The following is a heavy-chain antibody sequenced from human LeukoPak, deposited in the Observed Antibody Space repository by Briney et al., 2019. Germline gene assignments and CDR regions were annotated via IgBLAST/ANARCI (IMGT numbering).Heavy chain of an antibody. J-gene: IGHJ4*02. Sequence: ASVKVSCKASGYTFTGYYMHWVRQAPGQGLEWMGWINPNSGGTNYAQKFQGRVTMTRDTSISTAYMELSRLRSDDTAVYYCARVKLYSGSWYGLDYWGQGTLVTVSS. CDR1: GYTFTGYY. D-gene: IGHD6-13*01. V-gene: IGHV1-2*02. CDR2: INPNSGGT. CDR3: ARVKLYSGSWYGLDY.